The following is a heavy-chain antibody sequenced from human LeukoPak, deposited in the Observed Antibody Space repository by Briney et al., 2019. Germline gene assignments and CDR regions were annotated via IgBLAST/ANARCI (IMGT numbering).Heavy chain of an antibody. D-gene: IGHD2-2*01. J-gene: IGHJ3*02. CDR2: ISAYNGNT. Sequence: EASVKVSCKASGGTFINYSITWVRQAPGQGLEWMGWISAYNGNTNYAQKLQGRVTMTTDTSTSTAYMELRSLRSDDTAVYYCARAVRHASAFDIWGQGTMVTVSS. CDR3: ARAVRHASAFDI. V-gene: IGHV1-18*01. CDR1: GGTFINYS.